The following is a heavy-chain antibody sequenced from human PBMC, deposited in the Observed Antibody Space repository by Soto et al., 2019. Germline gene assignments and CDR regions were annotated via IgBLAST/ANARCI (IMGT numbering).Heavy chain of an antibody. CDR1: GGSFGGYY. CDR3: ARHYYDSTGYYRSPLGD. V-gene: IGHV4-34*01. Sequence: VQLQQWGAGLLKPSETLSLTCEVSGGSFGGYYWSWIRQPPGKGLECVGEINHVAPTNYNPSLKSRVTISLDMSKNQFSLKLTSVTAEDTAVYYCARHYYDSTGYYRSPLGDWGQGTLVTVSS. CDR2: INHVAPT. D-gene: IGHD3-22*01. J-gene: IGHJ4*02.